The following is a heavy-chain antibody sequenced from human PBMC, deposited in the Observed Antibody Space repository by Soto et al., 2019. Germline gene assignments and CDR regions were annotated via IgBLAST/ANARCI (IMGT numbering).Heavy chain of an antibody. CDR3: AREDGGGGRRHDF. D-gene: IGHD2-15*01. CDR1: GYTFAMHY. V-gene: IGHV1-46*01. J-gene: IGHJ4*02. CDR2: INPSDGST. Sequence: QVQLVQSGAEVKKPGASVKTSCKTSGYTFAMHYIHWVRQVPGQGLEWMGMINPSDGSTSYVQKFQGRVTMTRDTSATTVFLNMSRLTSHDTAVFYCAREDGGGGRRHDFWGQGTLVTVSS.